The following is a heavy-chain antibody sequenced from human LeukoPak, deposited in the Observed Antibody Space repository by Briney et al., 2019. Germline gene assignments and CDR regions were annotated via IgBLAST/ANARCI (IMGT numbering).Heavy chain of an antibody. D-gene: IGHD4-17*01. Sequence: SVKVSCEASGGTFSSYAISWVRQAPGQGLEWMGRIIPIFGTANYAQKFQGRVTITTDESTSTAYMELSSLRSEDTAVYYCARDRDYGDHRYFDYWGQGTLVTVSS. CDR2: IIPIFGTA. CDR1: GGTFSSYA. J-gene: IGHJ4*02. CDR3: ARDRDYGDHRYFDY. V-gene: IGHV1-69*05.